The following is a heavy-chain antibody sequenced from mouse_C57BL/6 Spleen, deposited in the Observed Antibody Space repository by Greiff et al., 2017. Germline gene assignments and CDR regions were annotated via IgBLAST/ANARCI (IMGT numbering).Heavy chain of an antibody. CDR1: GYTFTSYW. J-gene: IGHJ4*01. CDR2: INPSNGGT. Sequence: QVHVKQPGTELVKPGASVKLSCKASGYTFTSYWMHWVKQRPGQGLEWIGNINPSNGGTNYNEKFKSKATLTVDKSSSTAYMQLSSLTSEDSAVYYCARGGLGYAMDYWGQGTSVTVSS. CDR3: ARGGLGYAMDY. V-gene: IGHV1-53*01.